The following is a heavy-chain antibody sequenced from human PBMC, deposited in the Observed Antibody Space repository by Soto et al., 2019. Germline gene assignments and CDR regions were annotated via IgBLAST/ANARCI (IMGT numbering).Heavy chain of an antibody. CDR2: IFSNDEK. Sequence: QVTLKESGPVLVKPTETLTVTCSVSGFSLSDVRMAVSWIRQPPGKALEWLAHIFSNDEKTYNTSLRSRLTISKDTSKSQVVLTMTNMDPVDTATYHCARMRDDDEVNTYWVVDLWGRGAMVTVSS. CDR1: GFSLSDVRMA. J-gene: IGHJ2*01. D-gene: IGHD2-8*02. V-gene: IGHV2-26*01. CDR3: ARMRDDDEVNTYWVVDL.